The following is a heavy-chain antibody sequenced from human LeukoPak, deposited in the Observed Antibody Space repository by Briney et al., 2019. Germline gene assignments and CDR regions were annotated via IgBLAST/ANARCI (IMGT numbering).Heavy chain of an antibody. Sequence: GGSLRLSCAASGFTFSSYGMHWVRQAPGKGLEWVAVISYDGSNKYYADSVKGRFTISRDNSKNTLYLQMNSLRAEDTAVYYCARDVPTIAVAGPEPYFDYWGQGTQVTVSS. J-gene: IGHJ4*02. V-gene: IGHV3-30*19. D-gene: IGHD6-19*01. CDR3: ARDVPTIAVAGPEPYFDY. CDR1: GFTFSSYG. CDR2: ISYDGSNK.